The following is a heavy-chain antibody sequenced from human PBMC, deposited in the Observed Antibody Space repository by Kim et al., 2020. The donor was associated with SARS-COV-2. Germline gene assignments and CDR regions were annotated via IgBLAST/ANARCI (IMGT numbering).Heavy chain of an antibody. V-gene: IGHV4-39*01. Sequence: TLSLTCTVSGGSISSSSYYWGWIRQPPGKGLEWIGSIYYSGSTYYNPSLKSRVTISVDTSKNQFSLKLSSVTAADTAVYYCARLWRAQLWLPANVFDYWGQGTLVTVSS. J-gene: IGHJ4*02. D-gene: IGHD5-18*01. CDR1: GGSISSSSYY. CDR3: ARLWRAQLWLPANVFDY. CDR2: IYYSGST.